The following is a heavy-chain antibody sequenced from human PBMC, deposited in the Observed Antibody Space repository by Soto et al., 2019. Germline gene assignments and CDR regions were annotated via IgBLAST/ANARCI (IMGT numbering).Heavy chain of an antibody. CDR2: ISAYNGNT. Sequence: XTVKLSCKASGDPFASFGFSWVRQDPGQGLEWLGWISAYNGNTHYAQKVRDRVTLTTDTSTNTAYMELRSLTSDDTAVYYCARDQQSITDRILQYWGQGSRVTVS. CDR3: ARDQQSITDRILQY. D-gene: IGHD3-10*01. CDR1: GDPFASFG. V-gene: IGHV1-18*01. J-gene: IGHJ4*02.